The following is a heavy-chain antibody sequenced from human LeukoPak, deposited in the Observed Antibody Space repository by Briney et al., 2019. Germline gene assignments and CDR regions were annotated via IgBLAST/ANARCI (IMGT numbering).Heavy chain of an antibody. CDR1: GFTFSSYG. CDR3: AKPAVGTIPVYYFDY. D-gene: IGHD4-23*01. V-gene: IGHV3-30*18. J-gene: IGHJ4*02. Sequence: PGGSLRLSCAASGFTFSSYGMHWVRQAPGKGLEWVAVISYDGSNKYYADSAKGRFTISRDNSKNTLYLQMNSLRAEDTAVYYCAKPAVGTIPVYYFDYWGQGTLVTVSS. CDR2: ISYDGSNK.